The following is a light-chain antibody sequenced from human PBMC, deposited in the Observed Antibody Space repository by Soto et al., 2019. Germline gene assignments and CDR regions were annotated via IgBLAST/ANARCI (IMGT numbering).Light chain of an antibody. CDR3: QQYNDWWT. V-gene: IGKV3-15*01. Sequence: EIVMTQSPATLSVSLGERATLSCRASQSVSSNLAWYQQKPGQAPRLLIYGASTRASGVPARFSGSGSGIEFSLTISSLQSADFAVYYCQQYNDWWTFGQGTKVEIK. CDR1: QSVSSN. CDR2: GAS. J-gene: IGKJ1*01.